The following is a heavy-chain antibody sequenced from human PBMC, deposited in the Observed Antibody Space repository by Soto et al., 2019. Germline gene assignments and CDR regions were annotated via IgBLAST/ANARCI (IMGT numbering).Heavy chain of an antibody. V-gene: IGHV4-30-4*01. CDR2: IHYSGST. CDR3: ARSVYDSRGGMDV. D-gene: IGHD3-3*01. CDR1: GASISSGDCY. J-gene: IGHJ6*02. Sequence: QVQLQESGPGLVKPSQTLSLTCTVSGASISSGDCYWSWIRQPPGKGLEWIGYIHYSGSTYYNPSLKSRVTIAVDTSKNRFSLKLSSVTAADRAVYYCARSVYDSRGGMDVWGQGATVTVSS.